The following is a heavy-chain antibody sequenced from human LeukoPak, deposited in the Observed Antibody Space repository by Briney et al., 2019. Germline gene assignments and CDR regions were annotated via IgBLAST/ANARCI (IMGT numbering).Heavy chain of an antibody. CDR1: GFTFNRYW. J-gene: IGHJ5*02. CDR3: VRGSSGIVVRGVSWAWFDP. CDR2: INSDGSST. V-gene: IGHV3-74*01. D-gene: IGHD3-10*01. Sequence: GGSLRLSCAASGFTFNRYWMHWVRQVPGKGLVWVSRINSDGSSTTYADSVKGRFTISRDNSKNTLYLQMNSLRAEDTAVYYCVRGSSGIVVRGVSWAWFDPWGQGTLVTVSS.